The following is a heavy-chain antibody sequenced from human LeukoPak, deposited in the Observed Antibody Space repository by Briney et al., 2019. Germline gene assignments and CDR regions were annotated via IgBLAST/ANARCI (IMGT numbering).Heavy chain of an antibody. CDR2: ISTYNGNT. CDR3: VRGRSSSGYDY. D-gene: IGHD5-18*01. V-gene: IGHV1-18*01. CDR1: GYTFTSYD. Sequence: ASVKVSCKASGYTFTSYDISWVRQAPGQGLEWMGWISTYNGNTNYAQKFQGRVTVTTDTSTSTAYMELRSLTSDDTAVYYCVRGRSSSGYDYWGQGTLVTVSS. J-gene: IGHJ4*02.